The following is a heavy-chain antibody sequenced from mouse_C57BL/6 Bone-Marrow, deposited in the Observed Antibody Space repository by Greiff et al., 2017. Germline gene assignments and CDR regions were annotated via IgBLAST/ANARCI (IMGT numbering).Heavy chain of an antibody. CDR1: GYTFTDYY. CDR3: ARKGWLLPLDY. V-gene: IGHV1-76*01. J-gene: IGHJ2*01. CDR2: IYPGSGNT. Sequence: QVQLQQSGAELVRPGASVKLSCKASGYTFTDYYINWVKQRPGQGLEWIARIYPGSGNTYYNEKFKGKAKLTAEKSSSTAYMQLSSLTSEDSAVFFCARKGWLLPLDYWGQGTTLTVSS. D-gene: IGHD2-3*01.